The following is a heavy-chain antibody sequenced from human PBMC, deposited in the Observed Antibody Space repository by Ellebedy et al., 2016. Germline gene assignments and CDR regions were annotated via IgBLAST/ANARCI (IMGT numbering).Heavy chain of an antibody. CDR1: GFTFSNYW. Sequence: GGSLRLSCTASGFTFSNYWMSWVRQAPGKGLEWVANIKEDGSEKYYVDSVKGRFTISRDNAKNSLYLQMNSLRAEDTAVYYCAREIVASAKGGAFDVWGQGTMVTVSP. CDR3: AREIVASAKGGAFDV. CDR2: IKEDGSEK. J-gene: IGHJ3*01. V-gene: IGHV3-7*03. D-gene: IGHD4/OR15-4a*01.